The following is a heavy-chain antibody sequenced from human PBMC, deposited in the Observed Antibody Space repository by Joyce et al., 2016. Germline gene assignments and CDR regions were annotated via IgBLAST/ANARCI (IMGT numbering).Heavy chain of an antibody. CDR1: GYTFISYG. CDR3: ARRDSSGLYVDAFDI. D-gene: IGHD6-19*01. Sequence: QVQLVQSGAEVKKPGASVKVSCKASGYTFISYGITWVRQAHGQGLEWMGWISANNGNTNYAQKLQGRGTITTDTSTTTAYMELRSLRSDDTAVYYCARRDSSGLYVDAFDIWGQGTMVTVSS. J-gene: IGHJ3*02. V-gene: IGHV1-18*01. CDR2: ISANNGNT.